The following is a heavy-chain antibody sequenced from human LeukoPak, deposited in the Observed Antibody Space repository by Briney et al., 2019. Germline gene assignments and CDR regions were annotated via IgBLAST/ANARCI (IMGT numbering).Heavy chain of an antibody. CDR3: ARLGSSDAFDI. V-gene: IGHV4-39*01. CDR1: GGSISSSSYY. Sequence: SETLSLTCTVSGGSISSSSYYWGWLRQPPGTGLEWVGSFYYSGNTYYNPSLKSRVTISVDTSKTQFSLKLSSVTAADTAVYYCARLGSSDAFDIWGQGTMVTVSS. D-gene: IGHD1-26*01. J-gene: IGHJ3*02. CDR2: FYYSGNT.